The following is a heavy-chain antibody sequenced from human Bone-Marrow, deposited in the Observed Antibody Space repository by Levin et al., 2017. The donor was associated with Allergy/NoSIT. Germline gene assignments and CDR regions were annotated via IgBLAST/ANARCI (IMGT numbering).Heavy chain of an antibody. CDR3: ARSSVLLWFGEPTTKYGMDG. D-gene: IGHD3-10*01. CDR1: GYTFTSYD. Sequence: GESLKISCKASGYTFTSYDINWVRQATGQGLEWMGWMNPNSGNTGYAQKFQGRVTMTRNTSISTAYMELSSLRSEDTAVYYCARSSVLLWFGEPTTKYGMDGWGQGTTVTVSS. V-gene: IGHV1-8*01. CDR2: MNPNSGNT. J-gene: IGHJ6*02.